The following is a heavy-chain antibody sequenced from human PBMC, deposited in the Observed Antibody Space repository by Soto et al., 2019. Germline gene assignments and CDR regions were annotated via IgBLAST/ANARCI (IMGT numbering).Heavy chain of an antibody. CDR3: TRAPEGSGSYYYFDF. J-gene: IGHJ4*02. D-gene: IGHD3-22*01. CDR1: GFTFSNYW. CDR2: INRDGREK. Sequence: GGSLRLSCAASGFTFSNYWMSWVRQAPGKGLQWVANINRDGREKYYVDSLKGRFTISRDNADNSLHLQLNSLRDEDTAVYYCTRAPEGSGSYYYFDFWGRGTLVTSPQ. V-gene: IGHV3-7*03.